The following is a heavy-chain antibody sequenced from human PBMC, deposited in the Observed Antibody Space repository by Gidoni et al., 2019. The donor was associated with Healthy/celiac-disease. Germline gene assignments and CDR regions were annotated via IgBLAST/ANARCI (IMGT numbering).Heavy chain of an antibody. Sequence: QLQLQESGPGLVKPSETLSLTCTVSGGSISSSSYYWGWIRQPPGKGLEWIGSIYYSGSTYYNPSLKSCVTISVDTSTNQFSLKLSSVTAADTAVYYCARVPNPIAVAGPGRDYWGQGTLVTVSS. D-gene: IGHD6-19*01. J-gene: IGHJ4*02. CDR3: ARVPNPIAVAGPGRDY. CDR1: GGSISSSSYY. V-gene: IGHV4-39*07. CDR2: IYYSGST.